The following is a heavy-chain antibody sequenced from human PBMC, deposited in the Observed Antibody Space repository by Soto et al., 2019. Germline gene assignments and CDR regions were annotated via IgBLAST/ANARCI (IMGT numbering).Heavy chain of an antibody. CDR1: GDSIISSDFY. D-gene: IGHD2-15*01. CDR2: IFYLGSS. CDR3: ARQSLALRKNNWFDH. J-gene: IGHJ5*02. Sequence: SETLSLTCTVSGDSIISSDFYWGWVRQPPGKGLEWIGSIFYLGSSYYNPSLKSRVTMSVDTSKNQFSLRLRSVTAADTALYFCARQSLALRKNNWFDHWGQGIMDTVSS. V-gene: IGHV4-39*01.